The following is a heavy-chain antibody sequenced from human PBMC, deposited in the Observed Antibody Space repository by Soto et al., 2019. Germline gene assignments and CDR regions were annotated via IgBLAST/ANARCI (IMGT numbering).Heavy chain of an antibody. J-gene: IGHJ3*02. CDR2: ICYTAKT. Sequence: QVKLQKSGPGLLEPSETLSLTCTVPGSSMTSYYWGWIRKPPGKGLEWIGHICYTAKTYYIPSLSSRVSISIDSSNIQFALKLSSVAAADTALNYCSRVASQLAFDICGQGTLVTVS. V-gene: IGHV4-59*01. CDR3: SRVASQLAFDI. CDR1: GSSMTSYY. D-gene: IGHD1-1*01.